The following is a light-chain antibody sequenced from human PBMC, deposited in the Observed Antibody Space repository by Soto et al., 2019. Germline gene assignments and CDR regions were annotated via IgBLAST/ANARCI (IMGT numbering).Light chain of an antibody. CDR2: DVI. J-gene: IGLJ2*01. CDR3: CSYAGSYTV. CDR1: SSDAGGYNY. V-gene: IGLV2-11*01. Sequence: QSALTQPRSVSGSPGQSVAISCTGTSSDAGGYNYVSWYQHHPGKAPKLIIYDVIKRPSGVPDRFSGSKSGNTASLTFSGLQAEDEADYYCCSYAGSYTVFGGGTKVTVL.